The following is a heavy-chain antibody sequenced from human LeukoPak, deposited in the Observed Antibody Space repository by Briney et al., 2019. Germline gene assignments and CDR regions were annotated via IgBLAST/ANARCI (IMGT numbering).Heavy chain of an antibody. Sequence: GGSLRLSCAASGFTFSSYTMNWVRQAPGKGLQWVSSITRSSNFVYYADSVKGRFTISRDNAQKSLYLQMNSLRAEDTAVYYCARALYDSSGYYSHFDYWGQGTLVIVSS. CDR2: ITRSSNFV. J-gene: IGHJ4*02. V-gene: IGHV3-21*01. CDR3: ARALYDSSGYYSHFDY. D-gene: IGHD3-22*01. CDR1: GFTFSSYT.